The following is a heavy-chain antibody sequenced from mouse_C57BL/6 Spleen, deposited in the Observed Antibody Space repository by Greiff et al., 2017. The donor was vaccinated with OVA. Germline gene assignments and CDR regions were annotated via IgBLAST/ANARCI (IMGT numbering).Heavy chain of an antibody. CDR1: GFSLSTFGMG. J-gene: IGHJ4*01. CDR2: IWWDDDK. CDR3: ARIEPYYGNSYYAMDY. D-gene: IGHD2-10*01. Sequence: QVTLKVSGPGILQPSQTLSLTCSFSGFSLSTFGMGVGWIRQPSGKGLEWLAHIWWDDDKYYTPALKSRITITKNTSNNQVFRKLANVDTADTATYYCARIEPYYGNSYYAMDYWGQGTSVTVSS. V-gene: IGHV8-8*01.